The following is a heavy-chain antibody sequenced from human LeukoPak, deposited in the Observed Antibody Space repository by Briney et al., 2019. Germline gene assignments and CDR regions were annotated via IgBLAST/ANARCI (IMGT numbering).Heavy chain of an antibody. CDR2: IYHSGST. CDR1: GGSISSGGYS. Sequence: SETLSLTCAVSGGSISSGGYSWSWIRQPPGKGLEWIGYIYHSGSTYYNPSLKSRVTISVDASKNQFSLRLTSLSAADTAVYYCARDSPEVTYAFDNWGQGTLVTVSS. D-gene: IGHD2-8*01. J-gene: IGHJ4*02. CDR3: ARDSPEVTYAFDN. V-gene: IGHV4-30-2*01.